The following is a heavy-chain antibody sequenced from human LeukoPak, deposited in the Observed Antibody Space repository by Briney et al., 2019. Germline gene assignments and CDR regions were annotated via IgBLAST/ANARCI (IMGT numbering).Heavy chain of an antibody. CDR2: IRSKAYGGTT. J-gene: IGHJ4*02. CDR3: TRDLRGSCGWYVGN. Sequence: PGGSLRLSCTASGFTFGDYAMSWVRQAPGKGLEWVGFIRSKAYGGTTEYAASVKGRFTISRDDSKSIAYLQMNSLKTEDTAVYYCTRDLRGSCGWYVGNWGQGTLVTVSS. CDR1: GFTFGDYA. V-gene: IGHV3-49*04. D-gene: IGHD6-19*01.